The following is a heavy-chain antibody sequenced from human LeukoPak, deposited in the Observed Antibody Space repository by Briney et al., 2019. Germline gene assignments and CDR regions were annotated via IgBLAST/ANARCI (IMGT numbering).Heavy chain of an antibody. CDR2: ISAYNGNT. CDR1: GGTFSSYA. Sequence: GASVKVSCKASGGTFSSYAISWVRQAPGQGLEWMGWISAYNGNTNYAQKLQGRVTMTTDTSTSTAYMELRSLRSDDTAVYYCARDEIYCSGGSCYSEAFDIWGQGTMVTVSS. CDR3: ARDEIYCSGGSCYSEAFDI. V-gene: IGHV1-18*01. J-gene: IGHJ3*02. D-gene: IGHD2-15*01.